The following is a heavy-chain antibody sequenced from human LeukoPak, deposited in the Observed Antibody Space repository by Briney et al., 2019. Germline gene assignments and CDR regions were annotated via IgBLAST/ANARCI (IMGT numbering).Heavy chain of an antibody. D-gene: IGHD5-18*01. J-gene: IGHJ3*02. Sequence: SQTLSLTCTVSGGSISSGGYYWSWIRQHPGKGLEWIGYIYYSGSTYYNPSLKSRVIISVDTSKNQFSLKLSSVTAADTAVYYCARDGRYSYGYDAFDIWGQGTMVTVSS. CDR3: ARDGRYSYGYDAFDI. CDR1: GGSISSGGYY. V-gene: IGHV4-31*03. CDR2: IYYSGST.